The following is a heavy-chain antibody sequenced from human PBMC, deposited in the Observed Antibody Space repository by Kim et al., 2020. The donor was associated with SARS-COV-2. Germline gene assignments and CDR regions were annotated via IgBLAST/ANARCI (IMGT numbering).Heavy chain of an antibody. CDR1: GFTFSSYG. CDR2: ISYDGSNK. V-gene: IGHV3-30*18. J-gene: IGHJ3*02. CDR3: AKDGPYYYDSSEGRKNAFDI. Sequence: GGSLRLSCAASGFTFSSYGMHWVRQAPGKGLEWVAVISYDGSNKYYADSVKGRFTISRDNSKNTLYLQMNSLRAEDTAVYYCAKDGPYYYDSSEGRKNAFDIWGQGTMVTVSS. D-gene: IGHD3-22*01.